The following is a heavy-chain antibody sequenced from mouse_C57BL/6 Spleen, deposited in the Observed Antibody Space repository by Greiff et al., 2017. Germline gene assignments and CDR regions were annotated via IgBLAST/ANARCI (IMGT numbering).Heavy chain of an antibody. J-gene: IGHJ4*01. CDR2: INPSNGGT. Sequence: QVQLQQPGTELVKPGASVKLSCKASGYTFTSYWMHWVKQRPGQGLEWIGNINPSNGGTNYNEKFKSKATLTVDKSSSTAYMQRSSLTSEDSAVDYCARSHYYGRGAMDYWGQGTSVTVSS. D-gene: IGHD1-1*01. CDR1: GYTFTSYW. V-gene: IGHV1-53*01. CDR3: ARSHYYGRGAMDY.